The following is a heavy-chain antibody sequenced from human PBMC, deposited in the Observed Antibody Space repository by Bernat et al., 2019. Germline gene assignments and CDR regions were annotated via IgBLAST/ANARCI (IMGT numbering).Heavy chain of an antibody. J-gene: IGHJ2*01. V-gene: IGHV3-48*01. D-gene: IGHD2/OR15-2a*01. Sequence: EVQLVESGGGLVQPGGSLRLSCAAYGFTFSSYSMSWVRQAPGKGLEWVSYISTGSSTIYYADSVKGRFSISRDNAKNSLFLQMISLRAEDTAVYYCARRNNFDLWGRGTLVTVSS. CDR2: ISTGSSTI. CDR1: GFTFSSYS. CDR3: ARRNNFDL.